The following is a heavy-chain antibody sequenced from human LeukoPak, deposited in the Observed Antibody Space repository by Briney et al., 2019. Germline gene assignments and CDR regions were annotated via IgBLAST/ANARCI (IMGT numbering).Heavy chain of an antibody. J-gene: IGHJ4*02. D-gene: IGHD3-3*01. CDR2: IIPTFGTA. Sequence: ASVTVSCKASGGTFSSYAISWVRQAPGQGLEWMGGIIPTFGTANYAQKFQGRVTITTDESTSTAYMELSSLRSEDTAVYYCARGITVFGVVTHFDYWGQGTLVTVSS. V-gene: IGHV1-69*05. CDR1: GGTFSSYA. CDR3: ARGITVFGVVTHFDY.